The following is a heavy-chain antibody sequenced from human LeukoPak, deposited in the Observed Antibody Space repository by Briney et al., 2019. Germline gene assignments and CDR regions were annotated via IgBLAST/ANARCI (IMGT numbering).Heavy chain of an antibody. CDR3: ARVRDFWSGSFDY. J-gene: IGHJ4*02. CDR1: GYTFTDYF. V-gene: IGHV1-2*02. D-gene: IGHD3-3*01. Sequence: ASVKVSCKASGYTFTDYFMHWVRQAPGQGLEWMGWINPNSGGTNYAQKFQGRVTMTRDTSISTAYMELSRLRSDDTAVYYCARVRDFWSGSFDYWGQGTLVTVSS. CDR2: INPNSGGT.